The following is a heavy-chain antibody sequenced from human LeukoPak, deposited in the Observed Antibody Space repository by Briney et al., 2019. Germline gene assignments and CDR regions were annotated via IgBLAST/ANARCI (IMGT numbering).Heavy chain of an antibody. CDR1: GFTFSSYS. CDR3: ARNYYDSSGYYGSVDY. V-gene: IGHV3-21*01. J-gene: IGHJ4*02. D-gene: IGHD3-22*01. Sequence: GGSLRLSCAASGFTFSSYSMNWVRQAPGKGLEWVSSISSSSSYIYYADSMKGRFTISRDNAKNSLYMQMNSLRAEDTAVYYCARNYYDSSGYYGSVDYWGQGTLVTVSS. CDR2: ISSSSSYI.